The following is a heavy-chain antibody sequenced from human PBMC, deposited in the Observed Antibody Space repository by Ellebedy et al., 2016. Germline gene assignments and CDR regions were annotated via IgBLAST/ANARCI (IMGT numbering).Heavy chain of an antibody. Sequence: SETLSLTXAVYGGSFSGYYWSWIRQPPGKGLEWIGEINHSGSTNYNPSLKSRVTISVDTSKNQFSLKLSSVTAADTAVYYCARSGRKVVPAALYYYYYMDVWGKGTTVTVSS. CDR1: GGSFSGYY. D-gene: IGHD2-2*01. CDR3: ARSGRKVVPAALYYYYYMDV. V-gene: IGHV4-34*01. CDR2: INHSGST. J-gene: IGHJ6*03.